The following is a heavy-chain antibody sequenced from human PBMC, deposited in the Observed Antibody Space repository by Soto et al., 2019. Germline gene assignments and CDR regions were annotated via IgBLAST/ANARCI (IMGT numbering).Heavy chain of an antibody. CDR1: GYSFTSYW. D-gene: IGHD6-19*01. V-gene: IGHV5-51*01. CDR3: ARRRAVAGTGYYNGMDV. CDR2: IYPGDSDT. J-gene: IGHJ6*02. Sequence: GESLKISCKGSGYSFTSYWIGWVRQMPGKGLEWMGIIYPGDSDTRYSPSFQGQVTISADKSISTAYLQWSSLKASDTAMYFCARRRAVAGTGYYNGMDVWGQGTTVTVSS.